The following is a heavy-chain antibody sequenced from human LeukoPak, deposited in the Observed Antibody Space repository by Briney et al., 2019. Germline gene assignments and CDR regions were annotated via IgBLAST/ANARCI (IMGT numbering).Heavy chain of an antibody. CDR2: IYPGDSDT. D-gene: IGHD3-9*01. V-gene: IGHV5-51*01. J-gene: IGHJ4*02. CDR3: ARLAPGSYDILTGPFDY. CDR1: GYNFTSYW. Sequence: GESLKISCKGSGYNFTSYWIGWVRQMPGKGLEWMGIIYPGDSDTRYSPSFQGQVTISADKSISTAYLQWSSLKASDTAMYYCARLAPGSYDILTGPFDYWGQGTLVTVSS.